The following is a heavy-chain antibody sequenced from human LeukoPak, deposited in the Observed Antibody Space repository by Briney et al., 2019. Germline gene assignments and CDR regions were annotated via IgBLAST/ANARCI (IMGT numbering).Heavy chain of an antibody. V-gene: IGHV4-4*07. CDR1: GGSISSYY. Sequence: SETLSLTCTVSGGSISSYYWSWIRQPAGKGLERIGRIYTSGSTNYNPSLKSRVTMSVDTSKNQFSLKLSSVTAADTAVYYCARDCGGGPPTNWFDPWGQGTLVTVSS. CDR2: IYTSGST. CDR3: ARDCGGGPPTNWFDP. J-gene: IGHJ5*02. D-gene: IGHD2-21*01.